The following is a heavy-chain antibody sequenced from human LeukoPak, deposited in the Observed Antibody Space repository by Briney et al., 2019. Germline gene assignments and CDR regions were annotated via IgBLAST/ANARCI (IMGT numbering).Heavy chain of an antibody. J-gene: IGHJ4*02. Sequence: SETLSLTCTVSGYSISSGYYWGWIRQPPGKGLEWIGSIYHSGSTNYNPSLKSRVTISVDTSKNQFSLKLSSVTAADTAVYYCARCQRWLQFYDYWGQGTLVTVSS. CDR1: GYSISSGYY. CDR3: ARCQRWLQFYDY. CDR2: IYHSGST. V-gene: IGHV4-38-2*02. D-gene: IGHD5-24*01.